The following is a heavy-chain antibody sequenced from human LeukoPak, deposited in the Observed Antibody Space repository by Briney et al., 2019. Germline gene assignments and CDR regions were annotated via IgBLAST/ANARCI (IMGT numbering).Heavy chain of an antibody. J-gene: IGHJ5*02. D-gene: IGHD6-13*01. CDR2: IYYSGST. CDR3: AREVVAAAGTGGFGP. V-gene: IGHV4-39*07. CDR1: GGSISSSSYY. Sequence: SETLSLTCTVSGGSISSSSYYWGWIRQPPGKGLEWIGSIYYSGSTYYNPSLKSRVTISVDTSKNQFSLKLSSVTAADTAVYYCAREVVAAAGTGGFGPWGQGTLVTVSS.